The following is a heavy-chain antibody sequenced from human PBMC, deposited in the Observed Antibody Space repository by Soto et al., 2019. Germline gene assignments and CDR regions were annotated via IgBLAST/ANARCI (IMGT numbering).Heavy chain of an antibody. D-gene: IGHD2-21*02. V-gene: IGHV3-21*01. CDR2: ISSSSSYI. CDR1: GFTFSTYN. Sequence: EVQLVESGGGLVKPGGSLRLSCAASGFTFSTYNLNWVRQAPGKGLEWVSSISSSSSYIYYADSVKGRFTISRDNAKNSLYLQMNSLRAEDTAVYYCARVRPPYCGGDCSWWFDPCGQGTLVTVSS. CDR3: ARVRPPYCGGDCSWWFDP. J-gene: IGHJ5*02.